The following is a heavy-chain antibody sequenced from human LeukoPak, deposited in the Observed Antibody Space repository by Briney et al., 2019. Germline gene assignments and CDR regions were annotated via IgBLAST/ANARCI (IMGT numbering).Heavy chain of an antibody. D-gene: IGHD4-23*01. CDR2: IYYSGST. CDR1: GGSISSGDYY. J-gene: IGHJ3*02. CDR3: AKRGGGGNPTDGAFDI. V-gene: IGHV4-30-4*01. Sequence: SETLSLTCTVSGGSISSGDYYWSWIRQPPGKGLEWIGYIYYSGSTYYNPSLKSRVTISVDTSKNQFSLKLSSVTAADTAVYYCAKRGGGGNPTDGAFDIWGLGTLVTVSS.